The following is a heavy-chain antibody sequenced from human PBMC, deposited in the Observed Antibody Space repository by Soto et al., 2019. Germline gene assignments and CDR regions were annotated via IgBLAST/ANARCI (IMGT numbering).Heavy chain of an antibody. CDR2: IIPILGIA. D-gene: IGHD6-6*01. V-gene: IGHV1-69*02. CDR3: ARDSIAARPANFDY. Sequence: GASVKVSCKASGGTFSSYTISLLRQAPGQGLEWMGRIIPILGIANYAQKFQGRVTITADKSTSTAYMELSSLRSEDTAVYYCARDSIAARPANFDYWGQGTLVTVSS. J-gene: IGHJ4*02. CDR1: GGTFSSYT.